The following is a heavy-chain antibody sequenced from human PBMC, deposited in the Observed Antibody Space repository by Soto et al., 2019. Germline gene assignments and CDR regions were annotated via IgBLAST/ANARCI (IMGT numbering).Heavy chain of an antibody. CDR1: GYTFTSYG. CDR2: ISPYDDNT. CDR3: ARGVYYDSSGSRNYHYYGMDA. Sequence: QVQLVQSGTEVKKPGASVKVSCKASGYTFTSYGISWVRQAPGQGLEWMGWISPYDDNTNYAQNLQGRVTMTTDTSTRTAYMELRSLRSDDTAVYYCARGVYYDSSGSRNYHYYGMDAWGQGTTVTVS. J-gene: IGHJ6*02. D-gene: IGHD3-22*01. V-gene: IGHV1-18*01.